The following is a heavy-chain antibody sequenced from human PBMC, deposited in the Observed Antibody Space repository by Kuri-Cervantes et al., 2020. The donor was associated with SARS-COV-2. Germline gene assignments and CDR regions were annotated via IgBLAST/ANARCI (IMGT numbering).Heavy chain of an antibody. V-gene: IGHV3-48*01. CDR1: GFTFSDYS. J-gene: IGHJ6*02. D-gene: IGHD3-10*01. Sequence: GESLKMSCAASGFTFSDYSMNWVRQAPGKGLEWVSYIGSSSSIIYYADSMKGRFTISRDNAKNSLSLQMNSLRAEDTAVYYCARERYYSGHYGMDVWGQGTTVTVSS. CDR3: ARERYYSGHYGMDV. CDR2: IGSSSSII.